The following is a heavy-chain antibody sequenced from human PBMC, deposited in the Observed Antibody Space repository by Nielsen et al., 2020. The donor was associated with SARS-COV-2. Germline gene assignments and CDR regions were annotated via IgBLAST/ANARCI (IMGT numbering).Heavy chain of an antibody. D-gene: IGHD2-15*01. CDR2: TFSDGST. Sequence: WIRQPPGKGLECVSLTFSDGSTLYADSVRGRFTVSRDTSKTTIFLQMTSLSVDDTAVYYCARAPYCGGGSCSPRNWYFPLWGRGPLVTVSS. CDR3: ARAPYCGGGSCSPRNWYFPL. V-gene: IGHV3-53*01. J-gene: IGHJ2*01.